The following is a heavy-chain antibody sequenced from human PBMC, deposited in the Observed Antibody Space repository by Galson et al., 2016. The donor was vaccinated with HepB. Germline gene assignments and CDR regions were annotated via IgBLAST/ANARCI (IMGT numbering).Heavy chain of an antibody. V-gene: IGHV3-48*02. CDR3: AGSRGSQYPSNDYALDV. D-gene: IGHD1-26*01. J-gene: IGHJ6*02. CDR2: ISSSAFIT. Sequence: SLRLSCAVSGVPFSIYNMNWVRQAPGKGPEWVAFISSSAFITYYGDSMKGRFTISRDNANNSLYLQMNSLRDEDTAIYYCAGSRGSQYPSNDYALDVWGQGTTVTVSS. CDR1: GVPFSIYN.